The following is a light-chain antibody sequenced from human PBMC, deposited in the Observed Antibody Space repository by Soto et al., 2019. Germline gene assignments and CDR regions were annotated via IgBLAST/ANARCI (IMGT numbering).Light chain of an antibody. Sequence: EIVMTHSPATLSVSTGERDTLSCRASQSVSSYLAWYQQRPGQAPRLLIYGASTRATGIPARFSGSGSATEFTLTISSLQSEDFAVYYCQQYNNWPWTFGQGTKVDIK. V-gene: IGKV3-15*01. CDR3: QQYNNWPWT. CDR1: QSVSSY. J-gene: IGKJ1*01. CDR2: GAS.